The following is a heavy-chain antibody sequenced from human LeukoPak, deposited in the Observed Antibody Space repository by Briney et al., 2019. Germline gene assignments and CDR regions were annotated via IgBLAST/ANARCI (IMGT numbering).Heavy chain of an antibody. CDR3: ARYEGGYSLDY. CDR1: GFTFSSFA. D-gene: IGHD3-22*01. J-gene: IGHJ4*02. V-gene: IGHV3-30*04. CDR2: ISLNGGDT. Sequence: GGSLRLSCAASGFTFSSFAMHWVRQAPGKGLEWVAVISLNGGDTNYAGSVKGRFTISRDNSKNTLYLQMNSLRAEDTAVYYCARYEGGYSLDYWGQGTLVTVSS.